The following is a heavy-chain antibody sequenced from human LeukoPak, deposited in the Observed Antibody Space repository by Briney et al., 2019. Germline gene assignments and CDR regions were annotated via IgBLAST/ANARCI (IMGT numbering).Heavy chain of an antibody. CDR3: ASSERQMEY. J-gene: IGHJ4*02. Sequence: PETLSLTCTVSGGSISSYYWNWIRQPPGKGLEWVGYIYYSGSASHNPSLKSRVTISVDTSKNQFSLKLNSVTAADTAVYYCASSERQMEYWGQGTLFPVPS. D-gene: IGHD5-24*01. V-gene: IGHV4-59*08. CDR2: IYYSGSA. CDR1: GGSISSYY.